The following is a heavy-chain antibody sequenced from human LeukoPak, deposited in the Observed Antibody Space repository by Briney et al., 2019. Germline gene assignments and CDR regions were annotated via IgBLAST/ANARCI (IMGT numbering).Heavy chain of an antibody. CDR3: ARYYYGSGSPFDY. CDR1: GFTFSSYE. J-gene: IGHJ4*02. V-gene: IGHV3-48*03. Sequence: PGGSLRLSCAASGFTFSSYEMNWVRQAPGKGLEWVSYISSSGSTIYYADSVKGRFTISRDNAKNSLYLQMNSLRAEDTAAYYCARYYYGSGSPFDYWGQGTLVTVSS. D-gene: IGHD3-10*01. CDR2: ISSSGSTI.